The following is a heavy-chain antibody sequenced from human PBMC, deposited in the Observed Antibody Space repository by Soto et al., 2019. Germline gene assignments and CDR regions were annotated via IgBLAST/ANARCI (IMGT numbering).Heavy chain of an antibody. D-gene: IGHD3-10*01. Sequence: QVQLVQSGAEVKKPGASVKVSCKASGYTFTSYAMHWVRQAPGQRLEWMGWINAGNGNTKYSQKFQGRVTITRDTSASTAYMELSSLRSEDTAVYYCARLSVTMVRGVIGWCDPWGQGTLVTVSS. J-gene: IGHJ5*02. CDR3: ARLSVTMVRGVIGWCDP. V-gene: IGHV1-3*01. CDR2: INAGNGNT. CDR1: GYTFTSYA.